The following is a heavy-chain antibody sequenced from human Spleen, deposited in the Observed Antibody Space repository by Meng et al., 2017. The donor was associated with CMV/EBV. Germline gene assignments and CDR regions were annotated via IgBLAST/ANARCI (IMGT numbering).Heavy chain of an antibody. CDR2: INHSGSP. Sequence: VPLQRCAEGLFKPSVTLSLTCAVYGWSFSGYSWSWIRQPPGKGLEWIWEINHSGSPNYNPSLKSRVTISVDTSKNQFSLKLCSVTAADTAVYYCARGGYCSGGSCYEGWFDPWGQGTLVTVSS. D-gene: IGHD2-15*01. V-gene: IGHV4-34*01. CDR1: GWSFSGYS. CDR3: ARGGYCSGGSCYEGWFDP. J-gene: IGHJ5*02.